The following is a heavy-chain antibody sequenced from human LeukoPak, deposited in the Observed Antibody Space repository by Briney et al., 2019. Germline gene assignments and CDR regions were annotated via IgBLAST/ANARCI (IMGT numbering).Heavy chain of an antibody. J-gene: IGHJ4*02. CDR3: ATDPKAKGSWVY. CDR1: GYTLTELS. V-gene: IGHV1-24*01. D-gene: IGHD7-27*01. CDR2: FDPEDGET. Sequence: GASVKVSCEVSGYTLTELSMHWVRQAPGKGLEWMGGFDPEDGETIYAQKFQGRVTMTEDTATDTAYMELSSLRSEDTAVYYCATDPKAKGSWVYWGQGTLVTVSS.